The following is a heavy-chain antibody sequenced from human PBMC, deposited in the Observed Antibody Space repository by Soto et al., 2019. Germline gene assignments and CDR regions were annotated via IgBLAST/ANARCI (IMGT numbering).Heavy chain of an antibody. Sequence: SLTCTVSGGSISNHYWSWIRQPPGKGLEWIGHIYYSGSTDYNPSLKSRVTISVDTSKNQFSLKLSSVTAADTAVYYCVRWVGHFDFWGPGTLVTVSS. D-gene: IGHD1-26*01. CDR2: IYYSGST. CDR1: GGSISNHY. J-gene: IGHJ4*02. V-gene: IGHV4-59*08. CDR3: VRWVGHFDF.